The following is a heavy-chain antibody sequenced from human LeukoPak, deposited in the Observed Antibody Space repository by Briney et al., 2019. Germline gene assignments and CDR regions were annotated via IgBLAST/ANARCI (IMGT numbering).Heavy chain of an antibody. D-gene: IGHD3-10*01. CDR1: GGSISSSSYY. V-gene: IGHV4-39*07. J-gene: IGHJ5*02. CDR3: ARVFTMVRGGPHNFDP. CDR2: INHSGST. Sequence: SETLSLTCTVSGGSISSSSYYWSWIRQPPGKGLEWIGEINHSGSTNYNPSLKSRVTISVDTSKNQFSLKLSSVTAADTAVYYCARVFTMVRGGPHNFDPWGQGTLVTVSS.